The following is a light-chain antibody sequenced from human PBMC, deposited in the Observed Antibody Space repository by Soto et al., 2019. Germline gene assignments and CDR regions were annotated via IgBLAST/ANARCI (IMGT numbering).Light chain of an antibody. J-gene: IGKJ1*01. CDR2: DAS. CDR1: QSVSSY. Sequence: EIVLTQSPATLSLSPGERATLSCRASQSVSSYLAWYQQKPGQAPRLLIYDASNRATGIPARFSGSGSGTDFTLTISSIEPEDFAVYYCQQRSTTLTFGQGTKVEIK. CDR3: QQRSTTLT. V-gene: IGKV3-11*01.